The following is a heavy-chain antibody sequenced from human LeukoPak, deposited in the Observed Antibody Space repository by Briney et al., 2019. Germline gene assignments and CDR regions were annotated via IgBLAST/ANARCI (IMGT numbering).Heavy chain of an antibody. D-gene: IGHD3-22*01. CDR2: INGDGSTT. CDR1: GFAFNKYW. V-gene: IGHV3-74*01. Sequence: GGSLRLSCAASGFAFNKYWMHWVRQAPGKGLVWVSRINGDGSTTSYADSVEGGFTISRDNAKNTLYLQMSSLRAEDTAVYYCATGNYYDSRGYYTFGHWGQGTLVTVSS. J-gene: IGHJ4*02. CDR3: ATGNYYDSRGYYTFGH.